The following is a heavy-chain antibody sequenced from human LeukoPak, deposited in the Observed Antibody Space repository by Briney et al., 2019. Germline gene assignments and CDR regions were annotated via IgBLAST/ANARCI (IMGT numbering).Heavy chain of an antibody. J-gene: IGHJ4*02. CDR1: GGSISSGSYY. CDR3: ARETEYKGAAY. V-gene: IGHV4-61*02. CDR2: IYTSGST. Sequence: PSETLSLTCTVSGGSISSGSYYWSWIRQPAGKGLEWIGRIYTSGSTNYNPSLKSRVTISVDRSKNQFSLKLSSVTAADTAVYYCARETEYKGAAYWGQGTLVTVSS. D-gene: IGHD6-6*01.